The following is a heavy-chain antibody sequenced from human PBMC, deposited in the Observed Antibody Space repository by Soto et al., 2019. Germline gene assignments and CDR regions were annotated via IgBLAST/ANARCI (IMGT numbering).Heavy chain of an antibody. CDR3: ARAGATAATLNWFDP. D-gene: IGHD2-15*01. CDR2: INHSGST. V-gene: IGHV4-34*01. Sequence: SETLSLTCAVYGGSFSGYYWSWIRQPPGKGLEWIGEINHSGSTNYNPSLKSRVTISVDTSKNQFSLKLSSVTAADTAVYYCARAGATAATLNWFDPWGQGTLVTVSS. J-gene: IGHJ5*02. CDR1: GGSFSGYY.